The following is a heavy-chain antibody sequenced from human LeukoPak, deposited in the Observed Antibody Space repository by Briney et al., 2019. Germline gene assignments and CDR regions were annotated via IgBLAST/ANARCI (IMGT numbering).Heavy chain of an antibody. J-gene: IGHJ6*02. CDR2: ISYDGSNK. D-gene: IGHD5-18*01. Sequence: PGGSLRLSCAASGFTFSSYGMHWVRQAPGKGLEWVAVISYDGSNKYYADSVKGRFTISRDNSKNTLYLQMNSLRAEDTAVYYCAKDSRIQPYHYYYGMDVWGQGTTVTVS. CDR1: GFTFSSYG. V-gene: IGHV3-30*18. CDR3: AKDSRIQPYHYYYGMDV.